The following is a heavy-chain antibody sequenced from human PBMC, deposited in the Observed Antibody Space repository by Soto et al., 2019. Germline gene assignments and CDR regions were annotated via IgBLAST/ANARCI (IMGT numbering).Heavy chain of an antibody. D-gene: IGHD2-2*01. CDR3: ARDHRYCSSTSCHPYGMDV. Sequence: PSETRSRTWTVSGGSVSRGGYYRIWIRQPPGKVLDWIGYIYYSGSTNYNPSLKSRVTISVDTSKNQFSLKLSSVTAADTAVYYCARDHRYCSSTSCHPYGMDVWGQGTTVTVSS. J-gene: IGHJ6*02. CDR2: IYYSGST. V-gene: IGHV4-61*08. CDR1: GGSVSRGGYY.